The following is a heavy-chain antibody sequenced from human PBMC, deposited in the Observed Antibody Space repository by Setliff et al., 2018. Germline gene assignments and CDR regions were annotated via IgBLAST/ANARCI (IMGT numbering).Heavy chain of an antibody. Sequence: GGSLRLSCAASGFTFSYAWMHWVRQAPGKGLEWVGRSKSKTAGGAIDYAAPVKGRFTISRDDSKNTLYLQMSSLKTEDTAMYYCTTDRAACSGSSCYNGFDVWGQGTMITVSS. V-gene: IGHV3-15*07. J-gene: IGHJ3*01. CDR2: SKSKTAGGAI. D-gene: IGHD2-2*02. CDR3: TTDRAACSGSSCYNGFDV. CDR1: GFTFSYAW.